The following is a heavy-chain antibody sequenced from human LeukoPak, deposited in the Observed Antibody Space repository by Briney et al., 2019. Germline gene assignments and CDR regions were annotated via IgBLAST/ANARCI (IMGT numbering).Heavy chain of an antibody. CDR3: ARENTAMAQYYFDY. Sequence: PGGSLRLSCAASGFTFSSYAMHWVRQAPGKGLEWVAVISYDGSNKYYADSVKGRFTISRDNSKNTLYLQMNSPRAEDTAVYYCARENTAMAQYYFDYWGQGTLVTVSS. CDR1: GFTFSSYA. V-gene: IGHV3-30-3*01. CDR2: ISYDGSNK. D-gene: IGHD5-18*01. J-gene: IGHJ4*02.